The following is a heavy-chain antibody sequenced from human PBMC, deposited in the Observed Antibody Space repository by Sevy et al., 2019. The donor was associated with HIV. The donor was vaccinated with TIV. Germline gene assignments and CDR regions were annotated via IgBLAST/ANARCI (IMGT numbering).Heavy chain of an antibody. CDR1: GFTFSNYG. J-gene: IGHJ4*02. Sequence: GESLKISCAASGFTFSNYGMHWVHQAPGKGLEWVAVIWNDGSNKYYADSVKGRFTISRDNSKNTLYLQMNSLRVEDTAVYFCARGGDFNDRSAKRDFDYWGQGTLVTVSS. D-gene: IGHD3-22*01. CDR3: ARGGDFNDRSAKRDFDY. CDR2: IWNDGSNK. V-gene: IGHV3-33*01.